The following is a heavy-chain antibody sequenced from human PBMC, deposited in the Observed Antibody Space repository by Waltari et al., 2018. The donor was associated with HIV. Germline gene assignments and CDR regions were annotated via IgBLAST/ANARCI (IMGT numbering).Heavy chain of an antibody. V-gene: IGHV1-69*01. CDR1: GGTFSSYT. Sequence: QVQLVQSGAEMKMSGSSVQVSFKASGGTFSSYTISWVRQAPGQGLEWMGGIIPKFGTVKYAQKFQGRVTMTADESTSTVYLELTSLRSDDTAVYYCARGGCSGGTCYSKSFDLWGQGTLVTVSS. D-gene: IGHD2-15*01. CDR3: ARGGCSGGTCYSKSFDL. CDR2: IIPKFGTV. J-gene: IGHJ3*01.